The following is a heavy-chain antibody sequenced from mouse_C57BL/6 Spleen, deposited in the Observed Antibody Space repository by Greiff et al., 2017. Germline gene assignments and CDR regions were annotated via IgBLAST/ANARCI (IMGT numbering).Heavy chain of an antibody. J-gene: IGHJ4*01. D-gene: IGHD2-5*01. CDR1: GFTFTDYY. Sequence: EVKVVESGGGLVQPGGSLSLSCAASGFTFTDYYMSWVRQPPGKALEWLGFIRNKANGYTTEYSASVKGRFTISRDNSQSILYLQMNALRAEDSATYYCARSSYSNAYYAMDYWGQGTSVTVSS. CDR2: IRNKANGYTT. V-gene: IGHV7-3*01. CDR3: ARSSYSNAYYAMDY.